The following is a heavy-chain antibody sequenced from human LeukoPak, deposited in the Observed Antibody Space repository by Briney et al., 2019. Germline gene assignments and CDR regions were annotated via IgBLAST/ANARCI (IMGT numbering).Heavy chain of an antibody. CDR1: GFTFSSYW. J-gene: IGHJ6*03. D-gene: IGHD6-6*01. Sequence: QPGGSLRLSCAASGFTFSSYWMSWVRQAPGKGREWVANIKQDGSEKYYVDSVKGRFTISRDNAKNSLYLQMNSLRAEDTAVYYCARDGKGQLGIYYYYMDVWGKGTTVTVSS. V-gene: IGHV3-7*01. CDR2: IKQDGSEK. CDR3: ARDGKGQLGIYYYYMDV.